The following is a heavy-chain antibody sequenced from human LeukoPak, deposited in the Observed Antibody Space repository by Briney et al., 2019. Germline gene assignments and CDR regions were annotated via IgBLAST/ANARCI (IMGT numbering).Heavy chain of an antibody. CDR1: GFIFDNYA. V-gene: IGHV3-21*01. Sequence: GGSLRLSCAASGFIFDNYAMNWVRQAPGKGLEWVSSISSSNAFIYYADSVTGRFTISRDNPKNSLYLQMSSLRAEDTAVYYCAGAPMYGSSYFYSWGQGTLVTVSS. J-gene: IGHJ4*02. CDR3: AGAPMYGSSYFYS. CDR2: ISSSNAFI. D-gene: IGHD3-10*01.